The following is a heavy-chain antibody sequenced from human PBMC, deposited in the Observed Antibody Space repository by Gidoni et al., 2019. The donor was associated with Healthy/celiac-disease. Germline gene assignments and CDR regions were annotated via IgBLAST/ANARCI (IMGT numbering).Heavy chain of an antibody. CDR2: IYTSGST. D-gene: IGHD3-22*01. CDR1: GVSISSGSYY. CDR3: ARDPYYYDSSGYLWRAVGFDP. J-gene: IGHJ5*02. Sequence: QVQLQESGPGLVMPSQTLSLTCTVSGVSISSGSYYWSWIRQPDGKGLEWIGRIYTSGSTNYNPSLKRRVTISVDTAKNQFSLKLSSVTAADTAVYYCARDPYYYDSSGYLWRAVGFDPWGQGTLVTGSS. V-gene: IGHV4-61*02.